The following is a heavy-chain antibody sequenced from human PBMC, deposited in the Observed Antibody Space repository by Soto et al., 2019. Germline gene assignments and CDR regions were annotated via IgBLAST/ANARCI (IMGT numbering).Heavy chain of an antibody. V-gene: IGHV3-23*01. CDR3: AKVRDIAARPSWFDP. CDR1: GFTFSSYA. CDR2: IIGSGGST. J-gene: IGHJ5*02. D-gene: IGHD6-6*01. Sequence: PGGSLRLSCAASGFTFSSYAMSWVRQAPGKGLEWVSAIIGSGGSTYYADSVKGRFTISRDNSKNTLYLQMNSLRAEDTAVYYCAKVRDIAARPSWFDPWVKGTLVTVSS.